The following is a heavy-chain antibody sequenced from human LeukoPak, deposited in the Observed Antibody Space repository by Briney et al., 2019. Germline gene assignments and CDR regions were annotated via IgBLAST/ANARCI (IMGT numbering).Heavy chain of an antibody. D-gene: IGHD3-10*01. V-gene: IGHV4-34*01. CDR2: INHSGST. J-gene: IGHJ5*02. CDR1: GGSFCGYY. CDR3: ARVPTVRGVILFDP. Sequence: SETLSLTCAVYGGSFCGYYWCWIRQPPGQGLEWIGEINHSGSTNYNPSLKSRVTISVDTSKNQFSLKLSSVTAADTAVYYCARVPTVRGVILFDPWGQGTLVTVSS.